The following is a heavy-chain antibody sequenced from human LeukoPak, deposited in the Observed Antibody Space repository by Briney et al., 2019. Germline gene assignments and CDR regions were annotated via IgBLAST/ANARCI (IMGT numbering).Heavy chain of an antibody. CDR1: GYTFTGYY. J-gene: IGHJ6*03. CDR3: ARGVTLYYYYMDV. CDR2: INPNSGGS. V-gene: IGHV1-2*02. Sequence: ASVKVSCKASGYTFTGYYMHWVRQAPGQGLEWMGWINPNSGGSNYAQKFRGRVTMTRDTSISTAYMELSRQRSDDTAVYYCARGVTLYYYYMDVWGKGTTVTVSS. D-gene: IGHD5/OR15-5a*01.